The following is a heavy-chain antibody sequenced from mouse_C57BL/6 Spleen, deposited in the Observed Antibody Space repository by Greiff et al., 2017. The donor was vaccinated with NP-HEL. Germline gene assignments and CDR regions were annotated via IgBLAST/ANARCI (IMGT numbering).Heavy chain of an antibody. D-gene: IGHD1-1*01. CDR3: TTTDLYYNGSAWFAY. J-gene: IGHJ3*01. Sequence: EVKLEESGGGLVQPGGSMKLSCVASGFTFSNYWMNWVRQSPEKGLEWVAQIRLKSDNYATHYAESVKGRFTISRDDSKSSVYLQMNNLRAEDTGIYYCTTTDLYYNGSAWFAYWGQGTLVTVSA. CDR2: IRLKSDNYAT. CDR1: GFTFSNYW. V-gene: IGHV6-3*01.